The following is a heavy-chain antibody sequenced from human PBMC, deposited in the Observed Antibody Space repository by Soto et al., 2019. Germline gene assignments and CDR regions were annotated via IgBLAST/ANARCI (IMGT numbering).Heavy chain of an antibody. D-gene: IGHD2-2*01. CDR1: GYTFNSYG. J-gene: IGHJ6*02. CDR3: AREDLVVVPSALRYYGRDV. Sequence: ASVNVSCKASGYTFNSYGITWVRQAPGQGLEWMGWISAYKAHTNYAQKLQGRVTMTTDTSTSTAYMELRSLRSDDTAVYYCAREDLVVVPSALRYYGRDVWGQGTTVTVSS. CDR2: ISAYKAHT. V-gene: IGHV1-18*01.